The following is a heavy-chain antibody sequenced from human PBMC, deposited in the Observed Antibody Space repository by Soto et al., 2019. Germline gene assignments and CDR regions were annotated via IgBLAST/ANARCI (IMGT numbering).Heavy chain of an antibody. CDR2: IYYSGST. V-gene: IGHV4-31*02. J-gene: IGHJ1*01. D-gene: IGHD3-22*01. Sequence: PSETLSLTCTVSGGSISSGGYYWNWIRQHPGKGLECIGYIYYSGSTYYNPSLKSRVTISVDTSKNQFSLKLSSVTAADTAVYYCATNGGYYDTSGPKYFQYWGQGTLVTVSS. CDR3: ATNGGYYDTSGPKYFQY. CDR1: GGSISSGGYY.